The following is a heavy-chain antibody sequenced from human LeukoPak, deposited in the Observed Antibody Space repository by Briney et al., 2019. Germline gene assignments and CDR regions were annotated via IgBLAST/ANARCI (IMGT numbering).Heavy chain of an antibody. D-gene: IGHD4/OR15-4a*01. CDR2: ISSNSAYL. Sequence: PGGSLRLSCAASGFTFSSYTMNWVRQAPGKGQEWVSSISSNSAYLYYADSVRGRFTISRDNTKNSLYLQMNSPRAEDTAVYYCAREVLLHIISSADAFDIWGQGTMVTVSS. CDR1: GFTFSSYT. CDR3: AREVLLHIISSADAFDI. V-gene: IGHV3-21*01. J-gene: IGHJ3*02.